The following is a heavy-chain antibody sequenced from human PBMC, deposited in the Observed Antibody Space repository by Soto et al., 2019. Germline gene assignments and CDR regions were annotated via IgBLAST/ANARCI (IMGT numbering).Heavy chain of an antibody. V-gene: IGHV4-31*03. CDR2: IYYSGST. CDR1: GGSISSGGYY. J-gene: IGHJ6*02. D-gene: IGHD2-15*01. Sequence: SETLSLTCTVSGGSISSGGYYWSWIRQHPGKGLEWIGYIYYSGSTYYNPSLKSRVTISVDTSKNQFSLKLSSVAAADTAVYYCARHLTYCSAGSCYSDFPYYGMDVWGQGTTVTVSS. CDR3: ARHLTYCSAGSCYSDFPYYGMDV.